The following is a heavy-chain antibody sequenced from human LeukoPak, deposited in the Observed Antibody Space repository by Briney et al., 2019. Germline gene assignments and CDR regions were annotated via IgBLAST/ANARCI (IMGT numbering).Heavy chain of an antibody. V-gene: IGHV3-7*01. CDR2: IKEDESDE. D-gene: IGHD5-24*01. CDR1: GFTFSSYW. Sequence: PGGSLRLSCEASGFTFSSYWMSWVRQAPGKGLEWVAHIKEDESDEYYVDSVRGRFTASRDNAKNSVNLQMNSLRVEDTAVYYCAQDGYNYNYWGQGTLVTVSS. J-gene: IGHJ4*02. CDR3: AQDGYNYNY.